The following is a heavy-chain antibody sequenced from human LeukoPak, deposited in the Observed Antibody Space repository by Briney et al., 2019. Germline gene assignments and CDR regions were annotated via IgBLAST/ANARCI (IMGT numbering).Heavy chain of an antibody. CDR1: GFTFDNNS. CDR3: AKDGGRRELMGVGHDYYYDYMDV. D-gene: IGHD3-10*01. J-gene: IGHJ6*03. Sequence: PGGSLRLSCAASGFTFDNNSMTWVRQAPGKGLEWVSSISSNGAGIGYADSVKGRFTISRDNAKNSLYLQMNSLRAEDTALYYCAKDGGRRELMGVGHDYYYDYMDVWGKGTTVTI. CDR2: ISSNGAGI. V-gene: IGHV3-9*01.